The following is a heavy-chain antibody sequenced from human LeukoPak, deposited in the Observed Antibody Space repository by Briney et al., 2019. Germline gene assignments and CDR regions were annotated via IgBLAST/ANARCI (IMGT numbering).Heavy chain of an antibody. CDR2: ISISGDVT. CDR1: RFPFSTHA. V-gene: IGHV3-23*01. CDR3: ANEEVPNDY. Sequence: EGSVRLSCAVSRFPFSTHAMSWVRQAPGGGLEWVSGISISGDVTYYADAVQGRFIISRDNSRNTVYLQMNSLRVEDTAVYYCANEEVPNDYWGQGTLGTVSS. J-gene: IGHJ4*02. D-gene: IGHD4/OR15-4a*01.